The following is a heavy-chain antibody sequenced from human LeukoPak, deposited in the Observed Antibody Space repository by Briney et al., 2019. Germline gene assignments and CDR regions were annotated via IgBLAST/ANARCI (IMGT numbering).Heavy chain of an antibody. CDR2: ISPKSGDT. V-gene: IGHV1-2*02. CDR1: GYTFTRYY. J-gene: IGHJ4*02. Sequence: ASVKVSCKASGYTFTRYYIHWVRQAPGQGLEWMGWISPKSGDTNYAQKFEGRVTMTRDTSISTAYMDLNRLTSDDTAVYYCATLSYGGNPVYYLDYWGQGTLVAVSS. D-gene: IGHD4-23*01. CDR3: ATLSYGGNPVYYLDY.